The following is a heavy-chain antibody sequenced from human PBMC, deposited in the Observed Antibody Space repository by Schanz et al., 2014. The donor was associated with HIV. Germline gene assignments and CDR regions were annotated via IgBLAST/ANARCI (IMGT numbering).Heavy chain of an antibody. J-gene: IGHJ4*02. CDR1: GFIFSNYG. V-gene: IGHV3-30*03. D-gene: IGHD2-2*01. CDR3: ARGPSLVIVPAATDPRFDY. CDR2: SSHDGSVK. Sequence: QVQLVESGGGVVQPGRSLRLSCVGSGFIFSNYGIHWVRQAPGKGLEWVAVSSHDGSVKFYGDSAKGRFTISRDNSKNTLYLQMNSLRAEDTAVYYCARGPSLVIVPAATDPRFDYWGQGTLVTVSS.